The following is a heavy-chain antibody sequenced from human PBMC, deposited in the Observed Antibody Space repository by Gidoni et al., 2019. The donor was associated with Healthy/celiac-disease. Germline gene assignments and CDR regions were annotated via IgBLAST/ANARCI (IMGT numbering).Heavy chain of an antibody. D-gene: IGHD3-22*01. CDR1: GFTFSDYY. CDR3: ARDLRGVFTMIVEGGAFDI. Sequence: QVQLVESGGGLVKPGGSLRLSCAASGFTFSDYYISWIRQAPGKGLEWVSYISSSGSTIYYADSVKGRFTISRDNAKNSLYLQMNSLRAEDTAVYYCARDLRGVFTMIVEGGAFDIWGQGTMVTVSS. J-gene: IGHJ3*02. CDR2: ISSSGSTI. V-gene: IGHV3-11*01.